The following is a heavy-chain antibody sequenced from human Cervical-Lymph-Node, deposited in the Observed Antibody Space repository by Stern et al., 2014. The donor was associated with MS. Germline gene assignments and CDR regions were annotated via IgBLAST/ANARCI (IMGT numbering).Heavy chain of an antibody. D-gene: IGHD4-23*01. V-gene: IGHV3-13*01. Sequence: VQLVESGGGLVQPGGSLRLSCAASGFNFSAYDMHWVRHVTGKRLEWVSAIRSAGDRYYPGSVKGRFTISRDSAKSSLYLQMNSLRAGDTAVYYCARDLPRGGGNGMDVWGQGTTVTVSS. CDR2: IRSAGDR. CDR1: GFNFSAYD. CDR3: ARDLPRGGGNGMDV. J-gene: IGHJ6*02.